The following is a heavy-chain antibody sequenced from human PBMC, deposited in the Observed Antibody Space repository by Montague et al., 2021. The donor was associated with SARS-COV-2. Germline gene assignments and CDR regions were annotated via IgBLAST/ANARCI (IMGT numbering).Heavy chain of an antibody. V-gene: IGHV4-39*01. J-gene: IGHJ2*01. D-gene: IGHD1-1*01. CDR1: GGSISNSHYY. CDR2: IYYTGST. CDR3: ARNEEGYGYFDL. Sequence: SETLSLTCTVSGGSISNSHYYCAWIRQPPGKGLEWIGSIYYTGSTFYTPSLKSRVTISVDTSKNEFSLKLISVTATDTAVYYCARNEEGYGYFDLWGRGTLVTVSS.